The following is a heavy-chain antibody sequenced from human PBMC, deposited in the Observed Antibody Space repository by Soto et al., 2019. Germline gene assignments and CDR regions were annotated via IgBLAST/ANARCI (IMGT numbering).Heavy chain of an antibody. CDR3: ARGPPINYYGIGGYYYFDH. CDR1: GGSVSNYY. Sequence: SETLSLTCTVFGGSVSNYYWTWIRQPPGKGLEWIGYIYYSGSTYYNPSLKSRVTISVDTSKNQFSLKLSSVTAADTAVYYCARGPPINYYGIGGYYYFDHWGQGTPVTVSS. V-gene: IGHV4-59*02. D-gene: IGHD3-22*01. J-gene: IGHJ4*02. CDR2: IYYSGST.